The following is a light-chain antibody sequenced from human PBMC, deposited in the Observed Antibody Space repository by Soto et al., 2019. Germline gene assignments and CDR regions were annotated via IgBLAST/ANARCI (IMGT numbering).Light chain of an antibody. V-gene: IGKV1-5*03. J-gene: IGKJ3*01. CDR2: MAA. Sequence: DTQMTQSPSTLSASVVDRVTITCRASQSISSSWSWYQQKPGRAPPLLMYMAATLESGVPSRFDGSGSGPEVTLTIISLQPDDVATYYGQQYKTHPFMFGPGTKVDIK. CDR1: QSISSS. CDR3: QQYKTHPFM.